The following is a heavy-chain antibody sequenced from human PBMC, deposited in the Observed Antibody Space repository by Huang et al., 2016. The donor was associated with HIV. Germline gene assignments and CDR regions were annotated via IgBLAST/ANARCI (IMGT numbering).Heavy chain of an antibody. CDR1: GYIFTDYY. CDR2: VNPKSGAT. D-gene: IGHD3-10*01. V-gene: IGHV1-2*02. Sequence: QVQLVQSGAEVKKPGASVKVSCRTSGYIFTDYYIHWVRQAPGQGLEWMGWVNPKSGATNPAQGGQGRLHMTTETSNSAVYMELANLRADDPAVYYCARAVVRGLIIRFDPWGQGTLVTVSS. J-gene: IGHJ5*02. CDR3: ARAVVRGLIIRFDP.